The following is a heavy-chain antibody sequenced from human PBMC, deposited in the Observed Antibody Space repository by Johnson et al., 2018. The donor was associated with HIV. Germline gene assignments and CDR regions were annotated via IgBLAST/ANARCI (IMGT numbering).Heavy chain of an antibody. V-gene: IGHV3-9*01. Sequence: VQLVESGGGLVQPGGSLRLSCAASGFTVSSNYMSWVRQAPGKGLEWVSGISWNSGSIGYADSVKGRFTISRDNAKNSLYLQMNSLRAEDTALSYCAKDRDLAAAGTDAFDIWGQGTMVTVSS. D-gene: IGHD6-13*01. CDR1: GFTVSSNY. J-gene: IGHJ3*02. CDR2: ISWNSGSI. CDR3: AKDRDLAAAGTDAFDI.